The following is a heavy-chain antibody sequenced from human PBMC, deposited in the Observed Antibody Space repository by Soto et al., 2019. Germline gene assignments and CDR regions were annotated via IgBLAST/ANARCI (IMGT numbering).Heavy chain of an antibody. CDR3: ARDPIVVVVAAAYGMDV. V-gene: IGHV3-30-3*01. Sequence: GGSLRLSCAASVFTFSSYAMHWVRRAPGKGLEWVAVISYDGSNKYYADSVKGRFTISRDNSKSTLYLQMNSLRAEDTAVYYCARDPIVVVVAAAYGMDVWGQGTTVTVSS. CDR2: ISYDGSNK. D-gene: IGHD2-15*01. CDR1: VFTFSSYA. J-gene: IGHJ6*02.